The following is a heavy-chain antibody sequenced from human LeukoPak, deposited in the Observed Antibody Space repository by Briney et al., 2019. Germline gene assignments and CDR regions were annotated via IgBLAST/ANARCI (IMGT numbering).Heavy chain of an antibody. CDR1: GGSISSVNW. D-gene: IGHD3-10*01. J-gene: IGHJ6*03. V-gene: IGHV4-4*02. CDR3: ARVFDSGSQAYFYYMDV. CDR2: IYHSGST. Sequence: SETLSLTCAVSGGSISSVNWGNWVRQPPGEGLELIGEIYHSGSTNYNPSLKGRVTISVDKSKNQFSLKVSSVTAADTAVYYCARVFDSGSQAYFYYMDVWGKGTTVTIFS.